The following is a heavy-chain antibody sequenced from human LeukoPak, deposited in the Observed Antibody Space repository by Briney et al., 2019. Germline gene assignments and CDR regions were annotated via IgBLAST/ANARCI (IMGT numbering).Heavy chain of an antibody. CDR2: INPSGGDT. V-gene: IGHV1-46*01. D-gene: IGHD2-2*01. J-gene: IGHJ6*02. CDR3: ARGCRVVPGVHNVGMTSYYNGMDV. Sequence: EASVKVSCKPSGYTFTSYYMHWVRQAPGQGLERMGIINPSGGDTSYAQKFQGRVTTTRDPSTSTVYMEVVSLRPEDTAVYYCARGCRVVPGVHNVGMTSYYNGMDVWGQGTTVTVSS. CDR1: GYTFTSYY.